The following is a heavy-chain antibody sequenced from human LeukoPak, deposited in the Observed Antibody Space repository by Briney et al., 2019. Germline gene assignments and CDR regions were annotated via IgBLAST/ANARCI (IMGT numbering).Heavy chain of an antibody. D-gene: IGHD5-18*01. V-gene: IGHV3-7*04. CDR3: ARGSLYSYGSDY. J-gene: IGHJ4*02. CDR1: GFTFSSYW. Sequence: GGSLRLSCEASGFTFSSYWMSWVRQAPGQGLEWVANIKQDGSEKYYVDSVKGRFTISRDNAKNSLYLQMNSLRVEDTAVYYCARGSLYSYGSDYWGPGTLVTVSS. CDR2: IKQDGSEK.